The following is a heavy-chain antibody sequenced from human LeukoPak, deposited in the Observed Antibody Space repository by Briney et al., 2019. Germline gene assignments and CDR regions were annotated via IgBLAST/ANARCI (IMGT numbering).Heavy chain of an antibody. CDR2: IKQDGSEK. V-gene: IGHV3-7*01. D-gene: IGHD3-22*01. J-gene: IGHJ6*02. CDR1: GFTFSSYW. CDR3: ARDRRYYYDSSGGDYYYYYGMDV. Sequence: GGSLRLSCAAYGFTFSSYWMSWVRQAPGKGLEWVANIKQDGSEKYYVDSVKGRFTISRDNAKNSLYLQMNSLRAEDTAVYYCARDRRYYYDSSGGDYYYYYGMDVWGQGTTVTVSS.